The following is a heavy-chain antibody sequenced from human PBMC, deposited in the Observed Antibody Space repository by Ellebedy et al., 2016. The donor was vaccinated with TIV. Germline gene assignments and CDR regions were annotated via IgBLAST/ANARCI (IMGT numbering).Heavy chain of an antibody. Sequence: GESLKISCAASGFTFGSFWMHWVRQAPGKGLVWVSCINSDGSSTTYADSVKGRFTISRDNAENTLFLQMNSLRAEDTAVYYCARGSNGWIGDDYWGQGSLVTVSS. CDR1: GFTFGSFW. V-gene: IGHV3-74*03. CDR2: INSDGSST. D-gene: IGHD6-19*01. J-gene: IGHJ4*02. CDR3: ARGSNGWIGDDY.